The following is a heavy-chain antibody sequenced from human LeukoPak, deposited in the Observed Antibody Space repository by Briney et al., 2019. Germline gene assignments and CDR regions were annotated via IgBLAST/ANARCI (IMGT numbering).Heavy chain of an antibody. Sequence: SETLSLTCTVSGGSISTYYWSWIRQPPGKGLEWLGHIFYTGSTNYNPSLKSRVTMSIDTSKNQFSLKLSSVTAADTAVYYCTRTYSSSSIDYWGQGALVTVSS. CDR2: IFYTGST. D-gene: IGHD6-6*01. CDR3: TRTYSSSSIDY. CDR1: GGSISTYY. V-gene: IGHV4-59*01. J-gene: IGHJ4*02.